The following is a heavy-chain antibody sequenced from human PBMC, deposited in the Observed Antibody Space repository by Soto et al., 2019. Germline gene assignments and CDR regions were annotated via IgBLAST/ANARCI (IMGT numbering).Heavy chain of an antibody. Sequence: QVQLVQSGAEVKKPGASVKVSCKASGYTFTSYYMHWVRQAPGQGLEWMGIINPSGGSTSYAQKFQGRVNMSSDTSTSTVYMELSSLRSEDTAVYYCAWAVAGDYWGQGTLVTVSS. D-gene: IGHD6-19*01. CDR1: GYTFTSYY. CDR2: INPSGGST. CDR3: AWAVAGDY. J-gene: IGHJ4*02. V-gene: IGHV1-46*03.